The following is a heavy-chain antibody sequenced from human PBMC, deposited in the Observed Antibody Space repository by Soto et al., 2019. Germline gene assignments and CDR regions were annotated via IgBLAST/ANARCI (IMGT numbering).Heavy chain of an antibody. D-gene: IGHD3-3*01. CDR3: AREGLLEAYDY. CDR2: ISTTGSAA. Sequence: GGSLRLSCAASGFTFSGYEMNWVRQAPGKGLEWISYISTTGSAAYYADSVKGRFTISRDNAQNSLHLQMHSLRAEDTAAYYCAREGLLEAYDYWGQGALVTV. CDR1: GFTFSGYE. J-gene: IGHJ4*02. V-gene: IGHV3-48*03.